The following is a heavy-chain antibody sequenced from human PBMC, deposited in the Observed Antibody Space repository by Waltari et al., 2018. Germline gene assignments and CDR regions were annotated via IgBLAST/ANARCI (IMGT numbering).Heavy chain of an antibody. Sequence: EVQLLESGGGLVQHGGSLRVSCAVSGFTFTNFPMSWVRQAPGKGLDWVSLISGSGGNTYYADSVKGRFTISRDNSKNTLYLHMNSLRVEDTAVYYCARGGGDSYVGYYFDHWGQGTPVTVSS. CDR3: ARGGGDSYVGYYFDH. D-gene: IGHD2-21*02. J-gene: IGHJ4*02. CDR2: ISGSGGNT. V-gene: IGHV3-23*01. CDR1: GFTFTNFP.